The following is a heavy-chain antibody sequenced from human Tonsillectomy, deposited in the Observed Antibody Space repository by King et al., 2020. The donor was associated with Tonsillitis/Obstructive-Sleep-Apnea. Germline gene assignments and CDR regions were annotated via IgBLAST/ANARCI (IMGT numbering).Heavy chain of an antibody. CDR1: GGSISSYY. CDR3: ARARDDFWSGYYYMDV. V-gene: IGHV4-59*01. CDR2: IYYSGST. J-gene: IGHJ6*03. D-gene: IGHD3-3*01. Sequence: QMQLQESGPGLVKPSETLSLTCSVSGGSISSYYWSWIRQPPGRGLEWIGYIYYSGSTNYNPSLKSRVTISVDTSKNQFSLRLSSVTAADTAGYYCARARDDFWSGYYYMDVWGKGTTVTVSS.